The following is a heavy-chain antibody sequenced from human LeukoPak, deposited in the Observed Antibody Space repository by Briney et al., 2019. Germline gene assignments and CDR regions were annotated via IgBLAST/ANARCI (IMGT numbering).Heavy chain of an antibody. D-gene: IGHD6-13*01. CDR2: IIPTLGIT. J-gene: IGHJ4*02. CDR1: GGSFGNFA. V-gene: IGHV1-69*04. Sequence: ASVKVSCKAFGGSFGNFAVIWVRQAPGQGFEWMGRIIPTLGITNRAQKFQDRVTISADTSSSTAYMELSSLRSEDTAVYYCASSGPSSSWYYYWGQGTLVTVSS. CDR3: ASSGPSSSWYYY.